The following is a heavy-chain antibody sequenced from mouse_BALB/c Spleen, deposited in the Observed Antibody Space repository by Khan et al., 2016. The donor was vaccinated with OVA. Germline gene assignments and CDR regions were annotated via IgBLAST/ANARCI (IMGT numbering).Heavy chain of an antibody. CDR2: IYPGDGDT. J-gene: IGHJ2*01. Sequence: QVQLKESGAELVRPGSSVKISCKASGYAFSSYWMNWVKQRPGQGLEWIGQIYPGDGDTNYNGKFTGKATLTADKSSSTAYMQLSSLTSEDSAVCVSARSVGNYVDYWGQGTTLTVSS. CDR3: ARSVGNYVDY. D-gene: IGHD1-1*01. CDR1: GYAFSSYW. V-gene: IGHV1-80*01.